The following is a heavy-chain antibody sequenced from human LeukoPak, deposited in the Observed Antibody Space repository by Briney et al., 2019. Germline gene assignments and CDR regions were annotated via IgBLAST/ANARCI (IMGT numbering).Heavy chain of an antibody. D-gene: IGHD3-22*01. J-gene: IGHJ4*02. CDR2: ISGSGGST. V-gene: IGHV3-23*01. CDR1: GFTFSSYA. Sequence: GGSLRLSCAASGFTFSSYAMSWVRQAPGKGLEWVSAISGSGGSTYYADSVKGRFTISRDNSKNTLYLQMNSLRAEDTAVYYCAKDTPDDSSGYYPPYFDYWGQGTLVTVSS. CDR3: AKDTPDDSSGYYPPYFDY.